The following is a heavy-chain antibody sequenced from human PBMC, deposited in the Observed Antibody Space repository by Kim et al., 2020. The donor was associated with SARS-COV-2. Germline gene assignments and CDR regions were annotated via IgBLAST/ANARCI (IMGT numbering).Heavy chain of an antibody. Sequence: SETLSLTCTVSGGSISSGGYYWSWIRQHPGKGLEWIGYIYYSGSTYYNPSLKSRVTISVDTSKNQFSLKLSSVTAADTAVYYCARSYSSSWYVRNWFDPWGQGTLVTVSS. V-gene: IGHV4-31*03. CDR1: GGSISSGGYY. D-gene: IGHD6-13*01. CDR2: IYYSGST. J-gene: IGHJ5*02. CDR3: ARSYSSSWYVRNWFDP.